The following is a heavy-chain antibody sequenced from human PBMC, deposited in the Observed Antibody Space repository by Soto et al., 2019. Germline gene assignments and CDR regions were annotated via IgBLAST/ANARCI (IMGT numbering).Heavy chain of an antibody. Sequence: SVKVSCKASGGTFSSYAISWVRQAPGQGLEWMGGIIPIFGTANYAQVFQGRVTITADESTSTAYMELSSLRSEDTAVYYCAREGGLTTVTIMGHHLDYWGQVTLVTVSS. V-gene: IGHV1-69*13. D-gene: IGHD4-17*01. J-gene: IGHJ4*02. CDR3: AREGGLTTVTIMGHHLDY. CDR1: GGTFSSYA. CDR2: IIPIFGTA.